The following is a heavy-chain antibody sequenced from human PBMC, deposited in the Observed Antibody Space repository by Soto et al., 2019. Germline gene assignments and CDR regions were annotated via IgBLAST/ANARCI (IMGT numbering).Heavy chain of an antibody. CDR3: VASSRYYDLRSGYQGDFDY. J-gene: IGHJ4*02. CDR2: ISSDISYI. Sequence: EVQLVESGGGLVKPGGSLRLSCAASGFTFSTYSMNWVRQAPGKGLEWVSSISSDISYIYYADSVKGRFTISRDNAKNARFLQMSSLRAEDTAVYHCVASSRYYDLRSGYQGDFDYWGQGNLVTVCS. V-gene: IGHV3-21*01. D-gene: IGHD3-3*01. CDR1: GFTFSTYS.